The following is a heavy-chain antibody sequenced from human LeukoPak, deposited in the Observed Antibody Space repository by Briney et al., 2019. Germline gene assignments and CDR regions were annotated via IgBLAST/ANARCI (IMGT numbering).Heavy chain of an antibody. CDR2: IYYSGST. V-gene: IGHV4-39*01. CDR1: GGSISSSSYY. D-gene: IGHD6-13*01. Sequence: PLETLSLTCTVSGGSISSSSYYWGWIRQPPGKGLEWIGSIYYSGSTYYNPSLKSRVTISVDTSKNQFSLKLSSVTAADTAVYYCARLYSSSWYPKYYFDYWGQGTLVTVSS. J-gene: IGHJ4*02. CDR3: ARLYSSSWYPKYYFDY.